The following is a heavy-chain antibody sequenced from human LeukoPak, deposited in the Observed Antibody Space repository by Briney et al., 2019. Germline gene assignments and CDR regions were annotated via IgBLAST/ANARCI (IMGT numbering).Heavy chain of an antibody. CDR3: ASLDDYVWGSYRYTPFDY. J-gene: IGHJ4*02. CDR2: IIPIFGTA. Sequence: SVKVSCKASGGTFSSYAISWVRQAPGQGLEWMGGIIPIFGTANYAQKFQGRVTITADESTGTAYMELSSLRSEDTAVYYCASLDDYVWGSYRYTPFDYWGQGTLVTVSS. V-gene: IGHV1-69*13. CDR1: GGTFSSYA. D-gene: IGHD3-16*02.